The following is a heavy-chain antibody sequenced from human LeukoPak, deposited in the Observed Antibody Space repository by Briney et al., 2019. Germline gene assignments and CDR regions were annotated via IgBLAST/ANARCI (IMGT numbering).Heavy chain of an antibody. D-gene: IGHD3-22*01. CDR3: ARETYFYASSGFSYIDWFYP. CDR1: GGTFSSDA. CDR2: VTPNLGIA. V-gene: IGHV1-69*04. J-gene: IGHJ5*02. Sequence: RASVKVSCKASGGTFSSDAISWVRQAPGQRPEWMGKVTPNLGIANYAPKFKGRVTLIADKSTNTAYMELSSLRAEDTAIYYCARETYFYASSGFSYIDWFYPWGEGTLVTVSS.